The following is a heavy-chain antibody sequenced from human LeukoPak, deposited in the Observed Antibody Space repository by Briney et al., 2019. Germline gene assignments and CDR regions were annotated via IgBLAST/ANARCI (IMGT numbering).Heavy chain of an antibody. J-gene: IGHJ4*02. V-gene: IGHV1-2*02. CDR3: ARDMEDYYDFGDY. CDR1: GYTFTGYY. CDR2: INPNSGGT. Sequence: ASVKVSCKASGYTFTGYYMHWVRQAPGQGLEWMGWINPNSGGTNYAQKFQGRVTMTRDTSISTAYMELSRLRSDDTAVYYCARDMEDYYDFGDYWGQGTLVTVSS. D-gene: IGHD3-22*01.